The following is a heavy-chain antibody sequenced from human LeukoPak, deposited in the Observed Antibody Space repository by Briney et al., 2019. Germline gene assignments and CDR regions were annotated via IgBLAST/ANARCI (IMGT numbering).Heavy chain of an antibody. J-gene: IGHJ4*02. V-gene: IGHV3-74*01. CDR2: INSDGSST. CDR1: GFTFSSYW. Sequence: GGSLRLSCAASGFTFSSYWMHWVRQAPGKGLVWVSRINSDGSSTSYADSVKGRFTISRDNAKNTLYLQMNSLRAEDTAVYYCARGSFFRTYYDFWSGYYYFDYWGQGTLVTVSS. D-gene: IGHD3-3*01. CDR3: ARGSFFRTYYDFWSGYYYFDY.